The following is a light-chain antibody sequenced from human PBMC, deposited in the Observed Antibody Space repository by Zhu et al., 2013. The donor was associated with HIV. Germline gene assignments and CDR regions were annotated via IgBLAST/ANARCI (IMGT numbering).Light chain of an antibody. CDR2: AAS. CDR3: QQSYGIPLT. J-gene: IGKJ4*01. CDR1: QSISSY. V-gene: IGKV1-39*01. Sequence: DTQMTQSPSSLSASVGDRVTITCRASQSISSYLNWFQQKPGKAPNLLIYAASSLQSGVPSRFSGSGSGTDFTLTISNLQPEDFATYYCQQSYGIPLTFGGGTKVEIK.